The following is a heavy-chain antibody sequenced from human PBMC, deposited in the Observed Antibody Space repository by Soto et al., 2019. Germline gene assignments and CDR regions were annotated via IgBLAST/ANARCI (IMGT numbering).Heavy chain of an antibody. V-gene: IGHV1-58*01. J-gene: IGHJ3*02. CDR2: IVVGSGNT. CDR1: GFSFTSSA. D-gene: IGHD2-15*01. CDR3: ARIGYCSGGSCYSGLSAFDI. Sequence: ASVKVSCKASGFSFTSSAVQWVRQARGQRLEWIGWIVVGSGNTNYAQKFQGRVTITRDISTSTAYMGLSSLRSEDTAVYYCARIGYCSGGSCYSGLSAFDIWGQGTMVTVSS.